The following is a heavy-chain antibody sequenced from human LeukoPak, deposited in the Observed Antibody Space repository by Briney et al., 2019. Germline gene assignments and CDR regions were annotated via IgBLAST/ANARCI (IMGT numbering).Heavy chain of an antibody. D-gene: IGHD2-2*01. CDR3: ARDQPIVVVPADLYYYYYGMDV. CDR1: GYTFTGYY. J-gene: IGHJ6*02. CDR2: INPNSGGT. Sequence: ASVKASCKASGYTFTGYYMHWVRQAPGQGLEWMGWINPNSGGTNYAQKFQGRVTMTRDTSISTAYMELSRLRSDDTAVYYCARDQPIVVVPADLYYYYYGMDVWGQGTTVTVSS. V-gene: IGHV1-2*02.